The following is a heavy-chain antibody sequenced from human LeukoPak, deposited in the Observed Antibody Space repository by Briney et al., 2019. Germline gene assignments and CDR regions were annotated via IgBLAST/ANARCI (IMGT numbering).Heavy chain of an antibody. CDR2: IRYGGSNK. V-gene: IGHV3-30*02. D-gene: IGHD3-10*01. CDR1: GFTFSSYG. CDR3: ARDPDYYGSGSSPAEYMDV. Sequence: GGSLRLSCAASGFTFSSYGMHWVRQAPGKGLEWVAFIRYGGSNKYYADSVKGRFTISRDNAKNSLYLQMNSLRAEDTAVYYCARDPDYYGSGSSPAEYMDVWGKGTTVTISS. J-gene: IGHJ6*03.